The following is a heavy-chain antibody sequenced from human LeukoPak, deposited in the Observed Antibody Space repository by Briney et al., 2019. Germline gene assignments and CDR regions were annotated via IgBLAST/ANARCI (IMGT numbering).Heavy chain of an antibody. D-gene: IGHD6-6*01. CDR2: IKSDGSST. J-gene: IGHJ4*02. CDR1: GFTFSSYW. V-gene: IGHV3-74*01. Sequence: GRSLRPSCAVSGFTFSSYWMHWVRQAPGKGLVWVSRIKSDGSSTSHADSVKGRFTLSRHNARHTLYLQMNRLRAHHTSVYYCARDKGTSSLSSFDFWGQGTLVSVSS. CDR3: ARDKGTSSLSSFDF.